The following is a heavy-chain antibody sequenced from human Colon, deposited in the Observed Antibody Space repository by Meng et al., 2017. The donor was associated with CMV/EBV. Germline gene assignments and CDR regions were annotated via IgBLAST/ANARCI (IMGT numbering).Heavy chain of an antibody. D-gene: IGHD6-13*01. CDR1: GFPFSNY. V-gene: IGHV4-34*01. CDR2: INHSGST. Sequence: GSLRLSCAASGFPFSNYWSWIRQPPGKGLEWIGEINHSGSTNYNPSLKSRVTISVDTSKNQFSLKLSSVTAADTAVYYCAGSSSWNYYYYYGMDVWGQGTTVTVSS. CDR3: AGSSSWNYYYYYGMDV. J-gene: IGHJ6*02.